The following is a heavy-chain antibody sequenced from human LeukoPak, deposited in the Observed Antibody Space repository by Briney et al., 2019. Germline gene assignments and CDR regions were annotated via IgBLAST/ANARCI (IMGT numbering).Heavy chain of an antibody. J-gene: IGHJ4*02. D-gene: IGHD3-22*01. CDR2: ISHDGDNQ. V-gene: IGHV3-30*18. CDR1: GFTFSSYG. Sequence: GRSLRLSCAAFGFTFSSYGMHWVRRAPGKGLEWVAVISHDGDNQYYADSVKGRFTISRDDSNNTLYLQMNSLRADDTAVYYCAKVRATLVVVSYFDCWGQGALVTVSS. CDR3: AKVRATLVVVSYFDC.